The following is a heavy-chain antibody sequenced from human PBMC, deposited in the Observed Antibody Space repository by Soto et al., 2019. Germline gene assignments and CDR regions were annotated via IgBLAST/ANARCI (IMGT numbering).Heavy chain of an antibody. Sequence: QVQLVESGGGVVQPGRSLRLSCAASGFTFSSYAMHWVRQAPGKGLEWVAVISYDGSNKYYADSVKGRFTISRDNSKNTLYLQMNSLRAEDTAVYYCARDQYTVRGVIANLFDYWGQGTLVTVSS. V-gene: IGHV3-30-3*01. D-gene: IGHD3-10*01. J-gene: IGHJ4*02. CDR1: GFTFSSYA. CDR2: ISYDGSNK. CDR3: ARDQYTVRGVIANLFDY.